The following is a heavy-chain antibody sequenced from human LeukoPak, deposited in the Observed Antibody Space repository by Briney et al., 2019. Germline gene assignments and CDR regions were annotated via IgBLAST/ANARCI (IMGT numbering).Heavy chain of an antibody. CDR3: ARVGDCTNGVCYPLNYFDY. V-gene: IGHV3-21*01. CDR2: ISSSSSYI. CDR1: GFTFSSYS. D-gene: IGHD2-8*01. J-gene: IGHJ4*02. Sequence: GGSLRLSCAASGFTFSSYSMNWVRQAPGKGLEWVSSISSSSSYIYYADSVKGRFTISRDNAKNSLYLQMNSLRAEDTAVYYCARVGDCTNGVCYPLNYFDYWGQGTLVTVSS.